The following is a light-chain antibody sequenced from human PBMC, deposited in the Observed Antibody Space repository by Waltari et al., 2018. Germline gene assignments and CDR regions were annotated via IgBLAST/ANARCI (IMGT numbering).Light chain of an antibody. CDR2: EVN. Sequence: QSALTQPASVSGSPGQSITISCTGTSTNIGIYNLASWYQQHTGKAPKLIIYEVNMWPSGISSRCSGSKSGNTASLRISGLQAEDEADYYCCSYAGDGIVMFGGGTKL. CDR1: STNIGIYNL. CDR3: CSYAGDGIVM. J-gene: IGLJ3*02. V-gene: IGLV2-23*02.